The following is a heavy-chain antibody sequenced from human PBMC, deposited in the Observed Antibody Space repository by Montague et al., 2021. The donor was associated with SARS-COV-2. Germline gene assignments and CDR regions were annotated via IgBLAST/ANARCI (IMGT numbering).Heavy chain of an antibody. Sequence: RLSWSVSGFTFSSYAMSWVRQASGKGLEWVSVISGSGGSTYYADSVKGRFTISRDNSKNTLYLQMNSLRAEDTAVYYCAKGLSSGSYYSSYFDYWGQGTLVTVSS. CDR3: AKGLSSGSYYSSYFDY. V-gene: IGHV3-23*01. CDR1: GFTFSSYA. D-gene: IGHD3-10*01. CDR2: ISGSGGST. J-gene: IGHJ4*02.